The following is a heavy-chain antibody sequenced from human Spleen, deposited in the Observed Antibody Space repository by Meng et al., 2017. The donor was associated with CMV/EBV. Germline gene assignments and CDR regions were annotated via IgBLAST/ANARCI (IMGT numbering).Heavy chain of an antibody. J-gene: IGHJ4*02. V-gene: IGHV1-46*01. CDR1: GYTFTTYY. CDR2: INPSGGST. Sequence: QVQLMQSGAEVKKPGASVKVSCKASGYTFTTYYIHWVRQAPGQGLEWMGLINPSGGSTSYAQKFQGRVTMTRDTSTSTVYMELSSLRSEDTAVYYCARARDGYNYFDYWGQGTLVTVSS. D-gene: IGHD5-24*01. CDR3: ARARDGYNYFDY.